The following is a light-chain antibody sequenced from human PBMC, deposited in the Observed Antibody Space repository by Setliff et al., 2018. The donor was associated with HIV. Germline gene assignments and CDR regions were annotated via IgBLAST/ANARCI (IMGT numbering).Light chain of an antibody. CDR2: EVS. J-gene: IGLJ1*01. CDR1: SSDVGAYDY. Sequence: QSALTQPASVSGSPGQSITISCTGTSSDVGAYDYVSWYQQYLGKAPKLIIYEVSYRPSGVSSRFSGSKSGNSASLTISGLQADDEAHYYCASFTHNTLDVFGTGTKVTVL. CDR3: ASFTHNTLDV. V-gene: IGLV2-14*01.